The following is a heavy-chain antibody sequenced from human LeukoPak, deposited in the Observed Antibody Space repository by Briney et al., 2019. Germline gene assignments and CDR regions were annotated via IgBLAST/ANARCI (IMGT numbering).Heavy chain of an antibody. Sequence: KXXCKASGYTFTSYAMHWVRQAPGQRLEWMGWINAGNGNTKYSQKFQGRVTITRDTSASTAYMELSSLRSEDTAVYYCARRVQYCSGGSCYALDYWGQGTLVTVSS. J-gene: IGHJ4*02. D-gene: IGHD2-15*01. V-gene: IGHV1-3*01. CDR3: ARRVQYCSGGSCYALDY. CDR2: INAGNGNT. CDR1: GYTFTSYA.